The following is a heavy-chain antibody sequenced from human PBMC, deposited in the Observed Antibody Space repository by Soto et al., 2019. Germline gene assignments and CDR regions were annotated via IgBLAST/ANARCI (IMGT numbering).Heavy chain of an antibody. CDR3: ARHFRLGRPFDY. Sequence: PSETLSLTCAVDGGSFSGYYWTWIRQPPGTGLEWIGEINHSGSTNYNPSLKSRVTISVDTSKNQFSLKLNAVTAADTAVYYCARHFRLGRPFDYWGQGTLVTVSS. CDR1: GGSFSGYY. CDR2: INHSGST. D-gene: IGHD3-3*02. J-gene: IGHJ4*02. V-gene: IGHV4-34*01.